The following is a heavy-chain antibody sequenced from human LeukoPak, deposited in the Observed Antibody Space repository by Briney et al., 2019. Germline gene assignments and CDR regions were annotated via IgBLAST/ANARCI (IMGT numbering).Heavy chain of an antibody. J-gene: IGHJ4*02. CDR3: ARAYYDILTGYYPPDY. CDR1: GFTFSSYA. CDR2: ISSNGGST. V-gene: IGHV3-64*01. Sequence: ERSLRLSCAASGFTFSSYAMHWVRQAPGKGLEYVSAISSNGGSTYYANSVKGRFTISRDNSKNTLYLQMGSLRAEDMAVYYCARAYYDILTGYYPPDYWGQGTLVTVSS. D-gene: IGHD3-9*01.